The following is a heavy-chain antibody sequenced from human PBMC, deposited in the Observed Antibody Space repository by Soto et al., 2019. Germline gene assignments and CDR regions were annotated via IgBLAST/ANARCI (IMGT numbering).Heavy chain of an antibody. CDR2: IYYSGST. Sequence: SETLSLTCTVSGGSISSGDYYWSWIRQHPGKGLEWIGYIYYSGSTYYNPSLKSRVTISVDTSKNQFSLKLSSVTAADTAVYYGARWWSGSGQGFDPWGQGTLVPVSS. CDR1: GGSISSGDYY. D-gene: IGHD3-3*01. V-gene: IGHV4-31*03. CDR3: ARWWSGSGQGFDP. J-gene: IGHJ5*02.